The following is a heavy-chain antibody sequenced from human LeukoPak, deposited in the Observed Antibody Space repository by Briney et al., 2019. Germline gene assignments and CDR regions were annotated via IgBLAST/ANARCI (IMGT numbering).Heavy chain of an antibody. D-gene: IGHD1-26*01. Sequence: GGSLRLSCAASGFTFSNAWMNWVRQAPGKGLEWVGCIERKTDDGTTDYAAPVKCRFTISRDDSKNTLYLQMNSLKTEDTAVYYCVSLSGSYYRAYNWFDPWGQGTLVTVSS. J-gene: IGHJ5*02. V-gene: IGHV3-15*04. CDR2: IERKTDDGTT. CDR1: GFTFSNAW. CDR3: VSLSGSYYRAYNWFDP.